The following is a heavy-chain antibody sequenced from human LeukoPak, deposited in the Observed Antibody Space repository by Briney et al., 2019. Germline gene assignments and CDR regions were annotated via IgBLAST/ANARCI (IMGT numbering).Heavy chain of an antibody. CDR3: ARDPYSGAYGDTYYYYMDV. CDR2: ISSSSSTI. CDR1: GFTFSSYS. D-gene: IGHD1-26*01. Sequence: GGSLRLSCAASGFTFSSYSMNWVRQAPGKGLEWVSYISSSSSTIYYADSVKGRFTISRDNAKNSLYLQLNSLRAEDTAIYYCARDPYSGAYGDTYYYYMDVWGKGTTVTISS. V-gene: IGHV3-48*01. J-gene: IGHJ6*03.